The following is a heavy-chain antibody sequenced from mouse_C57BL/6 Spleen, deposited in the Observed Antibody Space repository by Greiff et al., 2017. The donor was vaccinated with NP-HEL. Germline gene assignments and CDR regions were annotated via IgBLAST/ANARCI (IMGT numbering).Heavy chain of an antibody. D-gene: IGHD2-4*01. Sequence: QVTLKVSGAELVRPGASVKLSCKASGYTFTDYYINWVKQRPGQGLEWIARIYPGSGNTYYNEKFKGKATLTAEKSSSTAYMQLSSLTSEDSAVYFCARSYYDYDWFAYWGQGTLVTVSA. CDR1: GYTFTDYY. J-gene: IGHJ3*01. CDR2: IYPGSGNT. CDR3: ARSYYDYDWFAY. V-gene: IGHV1-76*01.